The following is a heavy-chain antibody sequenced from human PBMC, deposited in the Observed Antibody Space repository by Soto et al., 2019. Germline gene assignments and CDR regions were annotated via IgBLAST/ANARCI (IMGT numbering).Heavy chain of an antibody. CDR1: GFTFDDYG. D-gene: IGHD3-10*01. Sequence: GGSLRLSCAASGFTFDDYGMSWARQAPGKGLEWVSSISSSSSYIYYADSVKGRFTISRDNAKNSLYLQMNSLRAEDTAVYYCARDSYEAARLWFGESNDYWGQGT. V-gene: IGHV3-21*01. CDR2: ISSSSSYI. J-gene: IGHJ4*02. CDR3: ARDSYEAARLWFGESNDY.